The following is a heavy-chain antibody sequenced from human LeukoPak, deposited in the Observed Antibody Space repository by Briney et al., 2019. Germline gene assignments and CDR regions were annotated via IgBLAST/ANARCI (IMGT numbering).Heavy chain of an antibody. CDR2: IYYSGST. CDR1: GGSIRSYY. CDR3: ARLASGSYGPLTPFDY. V-gene: IGHV4-59*08. Sequence: SETLSLTCTVSGGSIRSYYWSWIRQPPGKGLEWIGDIYYSGSTNYNPSLKSRVTISVDTSKNQFSLRLSSVTAADTAVYYSARLASGSYGPLTPFDYWGQGTLDTVSS. J-gene: IGHJ4*02. D-gene: IGHD1-26*01.